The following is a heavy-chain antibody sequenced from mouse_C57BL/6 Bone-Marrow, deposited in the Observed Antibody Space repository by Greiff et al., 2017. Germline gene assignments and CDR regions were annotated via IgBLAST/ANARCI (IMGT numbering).Heavy chain of an antibody. CDR1: GYTFTSYW. D-gene: IGHD1-1*01. V-gene: IGHV1-59*01. Sequence: VQLQQPGAALVRPGPSVKLSCKASGYTFTSYWMPWLKQRPGQGLEWIGVIDPSDSYPNYNQKFKGKAPLTVDPSSSTAYMQLSSLTSEDSAVYYCARPATVVDWYFDVWGKGTTVTVSS. CDR3: ARPATVVDWYFDV. J-gene: IGHJ1*03. CDR2: IDPSDSYP.